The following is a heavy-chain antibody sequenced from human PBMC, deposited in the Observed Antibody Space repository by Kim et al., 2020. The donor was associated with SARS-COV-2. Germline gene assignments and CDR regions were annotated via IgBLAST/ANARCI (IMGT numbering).Heavy chain of an antibody. Sequence: GGSLRLSCAASGFFVRNTYLSWVRRAPGKGLEWVAVIYADGRNIYEDALKGSLIPSRDNSKNTLQFQMISRRTDETAAYSCCGSGYYVRRGDDFD. CDR2: IYADGRN. V-gene: IGHV3-66*01. CDR3: CGSGYYVRRGDDFD. J-gene: IGHJ4*01. D-gene: IGHD3-3*01. CDR1: GFFVRNTY.